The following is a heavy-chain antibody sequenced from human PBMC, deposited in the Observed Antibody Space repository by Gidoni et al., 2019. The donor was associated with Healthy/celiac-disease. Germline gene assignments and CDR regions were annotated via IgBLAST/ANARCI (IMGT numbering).Heavy chain of an antibody. CDR2: IIPIFGTA. CDR1: GGTFSSYA. CDR3: ARAVDYGDYSWYFDL. J-gene: IGHJ2*01. D-gene: IGHD4-17*01. V-gene: IGHV1-69*01. Sequence: QVQLVQSGAEVKKTGSSVKVSCKASGGTFSSYAISWVRQAPGQGLEWMGGIIPIFGTANYAQKFQGRVTITADESTSTAYMELSSLRSEDTAVYYCARAVDYGDYSWYFDLWGRGTLVTVSS.